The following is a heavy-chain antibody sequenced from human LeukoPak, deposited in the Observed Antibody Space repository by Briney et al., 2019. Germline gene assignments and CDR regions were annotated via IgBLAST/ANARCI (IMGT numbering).Heavy chain of an antibody. CDR1: GGSISSGGYY. D-gene: IGHD4-17*01. J-gene: IGHJ4*02. V-gene: IGHV4-31*03. CDR3: ARIDYGDYGDIDY. Sequence: PSETLSLTFTVSGGSISSGGYYWSWIRQHPGKGLEWIGYIYYSGSTYYNPSLKSRVTISVDTSKNQFSLKLSSVTAADTAVYYCARIDYGDYGDIDYWGQGTLVTVSS. CDR2: IYYSGST.